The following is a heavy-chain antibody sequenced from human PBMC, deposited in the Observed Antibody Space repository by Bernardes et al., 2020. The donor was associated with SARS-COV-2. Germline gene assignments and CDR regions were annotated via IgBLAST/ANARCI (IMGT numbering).Heavy chain of an antibody. Sequence: ASVKVSCKASGYTFTSYGISWVRQAPGQGLEWMGWISAYNGNTNYAQKLQGRVTMTTDTSTSTAYMELRSLRSDDTAVYYCARDLGYNLPYYYYGMDVWGQGTTVTVSS. CDR3: ARDLGYNLPYYYYGMDV. J-gene: IGHJ6*02. CDR1: GYTFTSYG. D-gene: IGHD1-1*01. V-gene: IGHV1-18*04. CDR2: ISAYNGNT.